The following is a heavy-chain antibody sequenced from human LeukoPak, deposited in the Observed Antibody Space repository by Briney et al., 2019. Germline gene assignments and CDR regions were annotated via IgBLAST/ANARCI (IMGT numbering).Heavy chain of an antibody. CDR3: AREGDPTGSYYNY. D-gene: IGHD3-10*01. V-gene: IGHV4-4*07. Sequence: SETLSLTCTVSGGSISSYYWSWIRQPAGKGLEWIGRIYTSGSTNYNPSLKSRVTMSVDTSKNQFSLNLNSVTAADTAVYYCAREGDPTGSYYNYWGQGILVTVSS. CDR1: GGSISSYY. CDR2: IYTSGST. J-gene: IGHJ4*02.